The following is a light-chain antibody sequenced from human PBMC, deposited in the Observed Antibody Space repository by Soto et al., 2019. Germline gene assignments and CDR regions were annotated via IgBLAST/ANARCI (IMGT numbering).Light chain of an antibody. Sequence: ELVLTQSPGTMSLSPGERATLSCRASQSVSSSYLAWYQQKPGQAPRLLIYGASSRATGIPDRFSGRGSGTDFTLTISRLEPEEFAVYYCQQYGSSPVTFGQGTKVEIK. CDR3: QQYGSSPVT. J-gene: IGKJ1*01. V-gene: IGKV3-20*01. CDR2: GAS. CDR1: QSVSSSY.